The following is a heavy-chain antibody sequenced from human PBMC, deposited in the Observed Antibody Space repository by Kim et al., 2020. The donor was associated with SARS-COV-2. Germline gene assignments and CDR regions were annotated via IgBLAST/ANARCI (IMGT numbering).Heavy chain of an antibody. D-gene: IGHD3-22*01. CDR3: ARAFYYDSSGQYPGAEWFDP. Sequence: SETLSLTCTVSGGSISSYYWSWIRQPPGKGLEWIGYIYYSGSTNYNPSLKSRVTISVDTSKNQFSLKLSSVTAADTAVYYCARAFYYDSSGQYPGAEWFDPWGQGTLVTVSS. J-gene: IGHJ5*02. V-gene: IGHV4-59*13. CDR2: IYYSGST. CDR1: GGSISSYY.